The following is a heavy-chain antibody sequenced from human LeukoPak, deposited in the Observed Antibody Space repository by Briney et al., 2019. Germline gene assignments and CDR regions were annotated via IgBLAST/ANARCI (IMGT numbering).Heavy chain of an antibody. CDR2: MNPNSGNT. CDR3: ARGLRRWFRELTNWFDP. D-gene: IGHD3-10*01. Sequence: GASVKVSCKASGYTFTSYDINWVRQATGQGLEWMGWMNPNSGNTGYAQKFQGRVTMTRNTSISTAYMELSSLRSEDTAVYYCARGLRRWFRELTNWFDPWGRGTLVTVSS. CDR1: GYTFTSYD. J-gene: IGHJ5*02. V-gene: IGHV1-8*01.